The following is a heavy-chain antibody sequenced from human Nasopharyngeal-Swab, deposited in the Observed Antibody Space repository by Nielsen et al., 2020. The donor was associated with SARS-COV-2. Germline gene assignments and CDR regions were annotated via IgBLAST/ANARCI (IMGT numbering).Heavy chain of an antibody. J-gene: IGHJ2*01. D-gene: IGHD6-13*01. Sequence: GESLKTSCEVSGFMFSDYWISWVRPAPGKGLEWVANVNQDGSEKYYVDSVKGRFTISRDNAKNSLYLQMNSLRAEDTAVYYCARVGSSSWYFDLWGRGTLVTVSS. CDR3: ARVGSSSWYFDL. V-gene: IGHV3-7*01. CDR2: VNQDGSEK. CDR1: GFMFSDYW.